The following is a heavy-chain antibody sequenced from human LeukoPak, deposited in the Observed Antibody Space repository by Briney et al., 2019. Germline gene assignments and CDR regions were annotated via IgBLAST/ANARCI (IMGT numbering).Heavy chain of an antibody. J-gene: IGHJ4*02. V-gene: IGHV1-2*02. Sequence: ASVKVSCKASQYTFTGYYMHWVRQAPGQGLEWMGWINPKSGGTKYAQKFQGRVTMTRDTSISTAYMELSSLRSEDTAVYYCARGRSRDGYVLDYWGQGTLVTVSS. CDR3: ARGRSRDGYVLDY. CDR1: QYTFTGYY. CDR2: INPKSGGT. D-gene: IGHD5-24*01.